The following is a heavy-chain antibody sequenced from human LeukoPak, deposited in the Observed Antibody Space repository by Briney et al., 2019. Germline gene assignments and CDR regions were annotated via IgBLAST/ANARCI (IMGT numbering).Heavy chain of an antibody. CDR3: ARGGASSIPLDY. D-gene: IGHD1-26*01. CDR2: ISNSGST. CDR1: GGSIGGNSY. Sequence: SETLSLTCTVSGGSIGGNSYWSWIRQPPEKGPEWIGHISNSGSTYYSPSLSSRVTISLDTSKNQFSLKLRSVTAADTAVYYCARGGASSIPLDYWGRGTLVTVSS. J-gene: IGHJ4*02. V-gene: IGHV4-61*01.